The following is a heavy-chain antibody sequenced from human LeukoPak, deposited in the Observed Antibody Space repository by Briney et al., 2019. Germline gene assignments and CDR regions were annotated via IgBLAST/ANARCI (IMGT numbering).Heavy chain of an antibody. D-gene: IGHD1-26*01. CDR3: ARVSSGSYFGYYYYYMDV. J-gene: IGHJ6*03. CDR2: INSDGSST. CDR1: GFTFSNYW. V-gene: IGHV3-74*01. Sequence: PGGSLRLSCAASGFTFSNYWMHWVRQAPGKGLVWVSRINSDGSSTSYADSVTGRFTISRDNAKNTLYLQMNSLRAEDTAVYYCARVSSGSYFGYYYYYMDVWGKGTTVTVSS.